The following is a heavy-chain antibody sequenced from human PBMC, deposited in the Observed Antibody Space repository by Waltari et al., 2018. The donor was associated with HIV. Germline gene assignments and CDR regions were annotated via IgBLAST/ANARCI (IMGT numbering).Heavy chain of an antibody. J-gene: IGHJ4*02. D-gene: IGHD2-21*01. CDR1: GYTFTTNS. CDR3: VRDGGRSRACDY. Sequence: QVQLVQSGSELKKPGTSVKLSCKSSGYTFTTNSLNWVRQAPGQGLEWMGWINTNSGNPMYGQGFTGRFVFSLDTSVSTAYLQISSLKAEDTAVYYCVRDGGRSRACDYWGQGTLVTVSS. CDR2: INTNSGNP. V-gene: IGHV7-4-1*02.